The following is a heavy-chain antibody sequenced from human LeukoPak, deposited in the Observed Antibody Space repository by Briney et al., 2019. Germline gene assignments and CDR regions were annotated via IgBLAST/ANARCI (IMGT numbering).Heavy chain of an antibody. V-gene: IGHV4-4*07. CDR1: GGSFSGYY. CDR2: LYTSGST. J-gene: IGHJ6*02. Sequence: SETLSLTCAVYGGSFSGYYWSWIRQPAGKGLEWIGRLYTSGSTNYNPSLKSRLTMSADTSKNQFSLNLRSVTAADTAIYYCARDRVDSSGYYYYYGIDVWGQGTAVTVSS. D-gene: IGHD3-22*01. CDR3: ARDRVDSSGYYYYYGIDV.